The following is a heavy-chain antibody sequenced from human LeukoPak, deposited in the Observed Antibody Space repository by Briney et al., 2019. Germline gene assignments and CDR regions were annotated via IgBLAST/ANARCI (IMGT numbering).Heavy chain of an antibody. D-gene: IGHD3-9*01. CDR2: INHSGST. Sequence: PSETLSLTCAVYGGSFSGYYWSWIRQPPGKGLEWIGEINHSGSTDYNPSLKSRVTISVDTSKNQFSLKLSSVTAADTAVYYCARLSEEYYGILTYGMDVWGQGTTVTVSS. CDR1: GGSFSGYY. V-gene: IGHV4-34*01. J-gene: IGHJ6*02. CDR3: ARLSEEYYGILTYGMDV.